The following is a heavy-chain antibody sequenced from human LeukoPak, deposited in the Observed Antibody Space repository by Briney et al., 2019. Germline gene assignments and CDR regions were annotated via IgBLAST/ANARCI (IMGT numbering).Heavy chain of an antibody. J-gene: IGHJ5*02. CDR3: AKDLGGSGSYGWFDP. D-gene: IGHD3-10*01. CDR1: GFTFSSYA. V-gene: IGHV3-23*01. Sequence: GGSLRLSCAASGFTFSSYAMSWVRQAPGKGLEWVSAISGSGGSTYYAGSVKGRFTISRDNSKNTLYLQMNSLRAEDTAVYYCAKDLGGSGSYGWFDPWGQGTLVTVSS. CDR2: ISGSGGST.